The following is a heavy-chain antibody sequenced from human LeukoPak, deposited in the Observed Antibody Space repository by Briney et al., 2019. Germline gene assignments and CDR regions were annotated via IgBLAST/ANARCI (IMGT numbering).Heavy chain of an antibody. J-gene: IGHJ3*02. D-gene: IGHD3-10*01. Sequence: GGSLRLSCAASGFTFSSYGMSWVCQAPGKGLEWVSAISGSGGSTYYADSVKGRFTISRDNSKNTLYLQMNSLRAEDTAVYYCARVLLWFGEYDAFDIWGQGTMVTVSS. V-gene: IGHV3-23*01. CDR2: ISGSGGST. CDR1: GFTFSSYG. CDR3: ARVLLWFGEYDAFDI.